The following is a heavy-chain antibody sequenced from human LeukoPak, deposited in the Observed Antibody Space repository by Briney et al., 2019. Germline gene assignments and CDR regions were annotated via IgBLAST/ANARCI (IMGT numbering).Heavy chain of an antibody. CDR3: AKDAGDFWSVPGWLDP. D-gene: IGHD3-3*01. J-gene: IGHJ5*02. CDR2: IRYDGSNK. CDR1: GFTFSSYG. Sequence: PGGSLRLSCAASGFTFSSYGMHWVRQAPGKGLEWVAFIRYDGSNKYYADSVKGRFTISRDNSKNTLYLQMNSLRAEDTAVYYCAKDAGDFWSVPGWLDPWGQGTLVTVSS. V-gene: IGHV3-30*02.